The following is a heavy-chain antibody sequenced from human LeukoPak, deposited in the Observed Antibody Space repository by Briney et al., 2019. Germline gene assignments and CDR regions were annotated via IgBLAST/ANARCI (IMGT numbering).Heavy chain of an antibody. Sequence: PSETLSLTCAVYGGSFSGYYWSWIRQPPGKGLEWIGEINHSGSTNYNPSLKSRVTISVDTSKNQFSLKLSSVTAADTAVYYCARVPLPRGLAFDIWGQGTMVTVSS. J-gene: IGHJ3*02. CDR1: GGSFSGYY. CDR2: INHSGST. CDR3: ARVPLPRGLAFDI. V-gene: IGHV4-34*01.